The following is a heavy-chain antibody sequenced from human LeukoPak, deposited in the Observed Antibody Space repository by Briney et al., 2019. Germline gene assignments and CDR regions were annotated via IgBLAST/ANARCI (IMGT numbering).Heavy chain of an antibody. V-gene: IGHV3-23*01. CDR3: AKTASMYYYGSGSLNDY. CDR1: GFTFSSYS. Sequence: GGSLRLPCAASGFTFSSYSMNWVRQAPGKGLEWVSAISGSGGSTYYADSVKGRFTISRDNSKNTLYLQMNSLRAEDTAVYYCAKTASMYYYGSGSLNDYWGQGTLVTVSS. J-gene: IGHJ4*02. CDR2: ISGSGGST. D-gene: IGHD3-10*01.